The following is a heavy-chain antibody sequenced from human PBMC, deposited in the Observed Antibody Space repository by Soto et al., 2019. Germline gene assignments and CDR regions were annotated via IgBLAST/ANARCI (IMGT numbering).Heavy chain of an antibody. CDR2: IIPIFGTA. Sequence: ASVKLSCKASGGTFSSYAISWVRQAPGQGLEGMGGIIPIFGTANYAQKFQGRVTITADESTSTAYMELSSLRSEDTAVYYCARDSSSGWYLFDYWGQGTLVTVSS. J-gene: IGHJ4*02. CDR1: GGTFSSYA. V-gene: IGHV1-69*13. D-gene: IGHD6-19*01. CDR3: ARDSSSGWYLFDY.